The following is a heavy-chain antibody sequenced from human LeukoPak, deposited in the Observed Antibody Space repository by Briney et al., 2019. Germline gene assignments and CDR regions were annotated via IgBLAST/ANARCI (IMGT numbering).Heavy chain of an antibody. J-gene: IGHJ4*02. CDR3: AKGGEVIRSAFDY. D-gene: IGHD3-22*01. V-gene: IGHV3-23*01. CDR2: ISGSGGAT. Sequence: GGSLRLSCAASGFTFSTYAMNWVRQAPGKGLEWVSGISGSGGATYYADSVKGRFTISRDYSKNTLYVQMNSLRAEDTAVYYCAKGGEVIRSAFDYWGQGTLVTVSS. CDR1: GFTFSTYA.